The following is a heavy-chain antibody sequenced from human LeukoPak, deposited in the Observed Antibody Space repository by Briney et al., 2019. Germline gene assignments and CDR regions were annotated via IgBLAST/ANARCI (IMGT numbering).Heavy chain of an antibody. J-gene: IGHJ6*03. V-gene: IGHV4-59*01. Sequence: PSETLSLTCAVYGGSFSGYYWSWIRQTPGKGLEWIGYIYYSGSTNFNPSLKSRVTISVDTSKNQFSLKMSSVTAADTAVYFCARGGPPGYYYDYYMDVWGKGTTVTISS. CDR2: IYYSGST. CDR1: GGSFSGYY. CDR3: ARGGPPGYYYDYYMDV.